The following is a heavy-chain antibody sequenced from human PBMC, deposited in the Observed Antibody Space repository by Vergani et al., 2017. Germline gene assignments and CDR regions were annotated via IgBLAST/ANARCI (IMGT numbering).Heavy chain of an antibody. CDR1: GATFRSNT. CDR2: IIPVLGTA. CDR3: ARTNKTLYQLLHGYYYGMDV. J-gene: IGHJ6*02. D-gene: IGHD2-2*01. V-gene: IGHV1-69*08. Sequence: QVQLVQSGAEVKKPGSSVKVSCKASGATFRSNTISWVRQVPGQGLEWMGRIIPVLGTANYAQKFQGRVTITADESTSTAYMELSSLRSEDTAVYYRARTNKTLYQLLHGYYYGMDVWGQGTTVTVSS.